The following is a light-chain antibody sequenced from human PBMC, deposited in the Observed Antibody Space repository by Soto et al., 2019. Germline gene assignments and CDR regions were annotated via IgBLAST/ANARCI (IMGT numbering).Light chain of an antibody. Sequence: SYELTQPPSVSVAPGQTARITCGGDIIGRNSVHWYQQKPGQAPVLFVYDDVDRPSGIPERFSGSNSGNTATLSISRVEDRDEADYYCQVWDIGSDLYVFGTGTKLTVL. CDR3: QVWDIGSDLYV. CDR2: DDV. V-gene: IGLV3-21*02. J-gene: IGLJ1*01. CDR1: IIGRNS.